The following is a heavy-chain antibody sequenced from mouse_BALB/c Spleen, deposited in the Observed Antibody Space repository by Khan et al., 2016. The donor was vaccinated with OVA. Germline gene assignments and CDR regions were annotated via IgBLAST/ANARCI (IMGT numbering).Heavy chain of an antibody. CDR1: GYTLTSYW. CDR3: ARSSQGFDY. D-gene: IGHD3-2*02. Sequence: VQLQQSGAELAKPGASVKMSCKASGYTLTSYWMHWVKQRPGQGLEWIGYINPSTGYNEYYQKFKDKATLTADKSYNQAYMQLRSLTSEDSAVYFCARSSQGFDYWGQGTTLTVSS. CDR2: INPSTGYN. J-gene: IGHJ2*01. V-gene: IGHV1-7*01.